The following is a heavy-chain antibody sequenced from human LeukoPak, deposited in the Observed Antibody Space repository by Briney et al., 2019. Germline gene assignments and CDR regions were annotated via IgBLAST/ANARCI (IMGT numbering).Heavy chain of an antibody. CDR3: ARESAYDILTGSNVYYFDY. CDR2: INPNSGGT. CDR1: GGTFSSYA. J-gene: IGHJ4*02. D-gene: IGHD3-9*01. Sequence: GASVKVSCKASGGTFSSYAISWVRQAPGQGLEWMGWINPNSGGTNYAQKFQGRVTMTRDTSISTAYMELSRLRSDDTAVYYCARESAYDILTGSNVYYFDYWGQGTLVTVSS. V-gene: IGHV1-2*02.